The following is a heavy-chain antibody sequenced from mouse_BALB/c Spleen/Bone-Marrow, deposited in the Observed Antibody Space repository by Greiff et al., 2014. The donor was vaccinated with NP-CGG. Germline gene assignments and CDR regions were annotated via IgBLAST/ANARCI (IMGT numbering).Heavy chain of an antibody. J-gene: IGHJ1*01. Sequence: EVQLQQSGPELVKPRASVKIPCKASGYTFTDYNMDWVKQSHGKSLEWIGDINPNNGGTIYNQKFKGKATLTVDKSSSTAYMELRSLTSEDTAVYYCARPGARYWYFDVWGEGTTVTVSS. CDR2: INPNNGGT. V-gene: IGHV1-18*01. CDR1: GYTFTDYN. D-gene: IGHD6-1*01. CDR3: ARPGARYWYFDV.